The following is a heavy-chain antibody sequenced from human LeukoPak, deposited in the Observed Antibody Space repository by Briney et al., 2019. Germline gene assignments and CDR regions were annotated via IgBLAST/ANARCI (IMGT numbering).Heavy chain of an antibody. D-gene: IGHD3-16*01. V-gene: IGHV1-69*04. J-gene: IGHJ4*02. CDR2: TIPIRGMT. CDR3: ARGPYDGTFYFDS. CDR1: GGTFGSYG. Sequence: SVKVSCKISGGTFGSYGISWVRQAPGQGLEWMGRTIPIRGMTNYAQKFQGRVTITADTSTSTAYMELSSLTSEDTAVYFCARGPYDGTFYFDSRGQGTLVIVSS.